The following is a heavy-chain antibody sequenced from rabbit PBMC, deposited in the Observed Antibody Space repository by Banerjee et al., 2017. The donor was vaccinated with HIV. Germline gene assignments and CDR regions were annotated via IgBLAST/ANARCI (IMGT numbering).Heavy chain of an antibody. J-gene: IGHJ4*01. CDR1: GFSFGSSYY. CDR3: ARDRGLMVMLGFNL. V-gene: IGHV1S40*01. D-gene: IGHD6-1*01. CDR2: IYPGSSGPT. Sequence: QSLEESGGDLVKPGASLTLTCTASGFSFGSSYYMCWVRQAPGKGLEWIACIYPGSSGPTYYASWVNGRFSISRTSSTTVTLQMTSLTAADTATYFCARDRGLMVMLGFNLWGQGTLVTVS.